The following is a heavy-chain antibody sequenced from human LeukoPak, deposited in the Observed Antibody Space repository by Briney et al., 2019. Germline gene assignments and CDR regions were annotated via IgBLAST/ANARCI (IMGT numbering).Heavy chain of an antibody. CDR2: IIPIFDIA. CDR3: ARSMGITGTTGYFQH. J-gene: IGHJ1*01. V-gene: IGHV1-69*04. D-gene: IGHD1-7*01. Sequence: ASVKVSCKASGGTFSSYAISWVRQAPGQGLEWMGRIIPIFDIANYAQKFQGRVTITADKSTSTAYMELSSLRSEDTAVYYCARSMGITGTTGYFQHWGQGTLVTVSS. CDR1: GGTFSSYA.